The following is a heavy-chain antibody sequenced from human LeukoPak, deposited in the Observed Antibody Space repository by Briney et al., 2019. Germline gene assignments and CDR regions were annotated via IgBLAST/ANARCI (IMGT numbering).Heavy chain of an antibody. CDR1: GYTLTELS. Sequence: GASVKVSCKVSGYTLTELSMHWVRQAPGKGLEWMGGFDPEDGETIYAQKFQGRVTMTRNTSISTAYMELSSLRSEDTAVYYCARGEAARPYYYYYYMDVWGKGTTVTVSS. CDR3: ARGEAARPYYYYYYMDV. J-gene: IGHJ6*03. V-gene: IGHV1-24*01. CDR2: FDPEDGET. D-gene: IGHD6-6*01.